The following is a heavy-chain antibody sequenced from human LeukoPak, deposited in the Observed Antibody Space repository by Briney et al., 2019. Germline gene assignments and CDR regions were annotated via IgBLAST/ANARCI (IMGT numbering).Heavy chain of an antibody. Sequence: ASVKVSCKASGYTFTGYYMHWVRQAPGPGLEWMGWINPNSGGTNHAQTFQGRVPMTRDTSISTAYMELSRLGSDGTGVYYCGRGDSSPWGRGTLVTVS. CDR3: GRGDSSP. CDR2: INPNSGGT. J-gene: IGHJ5*02. V-gene: IGHV1-2*02. D-gene: IGHD6-13*01. CDR1: GYTFTGYY.